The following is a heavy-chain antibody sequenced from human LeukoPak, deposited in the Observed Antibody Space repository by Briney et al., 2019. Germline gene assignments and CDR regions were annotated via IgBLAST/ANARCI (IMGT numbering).Heavy chain of an antibody. CDR2: ISAYNGNT. CDR1: GYTFTSYG. CDR3: ARDFHLHDSSGHPRY. J-gene: IGHJ4*02. D-gene: IGHD3-22*01. V-gene: IGHV1-18*01. Sequence: ASVKVSCKASGYTFTSYGISWVRQAPGQGLEWMGWISAYNGNTNYAQKLQGRVTMTTDTSTSTAYMELRSLRSDDTAVYYCARDFHLHDSSGHPRYWGQGTLVTVSS.